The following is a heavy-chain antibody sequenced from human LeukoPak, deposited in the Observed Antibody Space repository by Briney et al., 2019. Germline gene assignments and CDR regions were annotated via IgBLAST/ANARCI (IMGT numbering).Heavy chain of an antibody. D-gene: IGHD3-22*01. CDR2: IKQEGREK. CDR3: ARDRDYYDSSGYYAHYLDY. CDR1: GFTFSNYW. J-gene: IGHJ4*02. Sequence: GGSLRPSCAASGFTFSNYWMSCARQAPGNGLKWVANIKQEGREKNYVDSVTGRFTISRDNAKNSLYLQMNSLRAEDTAVYYCARDRDYYDSSGYYAHYLDYWGQGTLVTVSS. V-gene: IGHV3-7*04.